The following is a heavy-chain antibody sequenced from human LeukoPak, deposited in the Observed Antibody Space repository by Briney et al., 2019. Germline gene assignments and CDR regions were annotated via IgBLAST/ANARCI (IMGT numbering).Heavy chain of an antibody. J-gene: IGHJ4*02. V-gene: IGHV1-69*01. D-gene: IGHD3-22*01. CDR1: GGAFSSYA. CDR2: IIPIVGTT. Sequence: SVKVSCKASGGAFSSYAFSWVRQAPGQGLEWMGGIIPIVGTTNYAQMFQGRVTITADESTSTAYMELSSLRSEDTAVYYCARGGYYYDSSGYSHLPDYWGQGTLVTVSA. CDR3: ARGGYYYDSSGYSHLPDY.